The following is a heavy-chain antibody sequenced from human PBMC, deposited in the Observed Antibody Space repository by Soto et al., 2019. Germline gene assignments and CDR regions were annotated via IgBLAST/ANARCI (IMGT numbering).Heavy chain of an antibody. D-gene: IGHD4-4*01. V-gene: IGHV4-4*02. CDR2: VYHSGST. J-gene: IGHJ3*02. CDR3: AILNSARAFVI. CDR1: SGSISSSDL. Sequence: PSETLSLTCAVSSGSISSSDLWSWVRQPPGMGLEWIAKVYHSGSTNYNPSLKSRVTISVDKSKNQFSLKLSSVTAADTAVYYCAILNSARAFVIWGQGTMVTVSS.